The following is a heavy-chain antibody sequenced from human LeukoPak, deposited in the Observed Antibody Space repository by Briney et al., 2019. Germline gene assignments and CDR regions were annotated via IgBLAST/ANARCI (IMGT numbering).Heavy chain of an antibody. D-gene: IGHD3-22*01. CDR3: AKEGYDSSGYPYYFDY. J-gene: IGHJ4*02. V-gene: IGHV3-30*18. CDR2: ISYDGSNK. Sequence: GGSLRLSCAASGFTFSSYGMHWVRQAPGKGLEWVAVISYDGSNKYYADSVKGRFTISRDNSKNTLYLQMNSLRAEDTAVYYCAKEGYDSSGYPYYFDYWGQGTLVTVSS. CDR1: GFTFSSYG.